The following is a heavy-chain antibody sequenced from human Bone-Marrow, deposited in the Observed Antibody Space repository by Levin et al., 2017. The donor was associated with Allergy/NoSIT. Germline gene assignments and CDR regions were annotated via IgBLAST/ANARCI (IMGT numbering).Heavy chain of an antibody. J-gene: IGHJ6*03. V-gene: IGHV1-69*06. Sequence: ASVKVSCKASGGTFNRDTFAWVREAPGQGLEWMGGILPIFGTANYAQRFLDRVKITADTSTDTVYMEVNSLTSEDSATYYCARGIFGGAYYYMDVWGKGTKVTVSS. CDR2: ILPIFGTA. D-gene: IGHD3-3*01. CDR1: GGTFNRDT. CDR3: ARGIFGGAYYYMDV.